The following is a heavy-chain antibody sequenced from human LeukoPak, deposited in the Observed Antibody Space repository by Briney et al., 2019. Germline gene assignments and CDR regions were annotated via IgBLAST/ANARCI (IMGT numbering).Heavy chain of an antibody. D-gene: IGHD2-2*01. CDR1: GFTFSSYA. J-gene: IGHJ6*02. CDR3: ARGEIVVVPAAILYYYYGMDV. Sequence: GGSLRLSCAASGFTFSSYAMSWVRQAPGKGLEWVSAISGSGGSTYYADSVKGRFTISRDNSKNTLYLQMNSLRAEDTAVYYCARGEIVVVPAAILYYYYGMDVWGQGTTVTVSS. V-gene: IGHV3-23*01. CDR2: ISGSGGST.